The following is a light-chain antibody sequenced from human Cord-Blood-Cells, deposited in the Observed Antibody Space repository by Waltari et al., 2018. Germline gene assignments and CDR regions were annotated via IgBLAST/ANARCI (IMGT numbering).Light chain of an antibody. CDR3: QQYNNWPPWT. J-gene: IGKJ1*01. V-gene: IGKV3-15*01. CDR1: QSVSSN. CDR2: GAS. Sequence: EIVMTQSLATLSVSPGERAPLSCRASQSVSSNLAWYQQKPGQAPRLLIYGASTRATGIPARFSGSGSGTEFTLTISSLQSEDFAVYYCQQYNNWPPWTFGQGTKVEIK.